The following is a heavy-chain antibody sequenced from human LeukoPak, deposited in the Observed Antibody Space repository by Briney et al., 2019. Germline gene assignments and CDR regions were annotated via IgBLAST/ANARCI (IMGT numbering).Heavy chain of an antibody. V-gene: IGHV1-18*01. CDR3: ARSSGIMGPTTPDY. J-gene: IGHJ4*02. Sequence: VSVKVSCKASGYTFTSYSVTWVRQAPDQRLEWVGWISTYNGNTNYVQNLQGRVTMITDAFTNTAYMELRDLRSDDTAVYYCARSSGIMGPTTPDYWGQGTLVAVSS. D-gene: IGHD6-19*01. CDR2: ISTYNGNT. CDR1: GYTFTSYS.